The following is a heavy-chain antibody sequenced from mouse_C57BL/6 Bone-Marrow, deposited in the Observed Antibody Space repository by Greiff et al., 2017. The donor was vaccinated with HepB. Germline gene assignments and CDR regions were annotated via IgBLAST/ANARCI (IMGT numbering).Heavy chain of an antibody. Sequence: QVQLQQSGPELVKPGASVKISCKASGYAFSSSWMNWVKQRPGKGLEWIGRIYPGDGDTNYNGKFKGKATLTADKSSSTAYMQLSSLTSEDSAVYFCSYGPAYWGQGTLVTVSA. CDR3: SYGPAY. J-gene: IGHJ3*01. CDR1: GYAFSSSW. D-gene: IGHD2-10*02. CDR2: IYPGDGDT. V-gene: IGHV1-82*01.